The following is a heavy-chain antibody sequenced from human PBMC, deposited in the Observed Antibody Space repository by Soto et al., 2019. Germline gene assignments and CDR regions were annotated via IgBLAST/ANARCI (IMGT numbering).Heavy chain of an antibody. D-gene: IGHD5-12*01. V-gene: IGHV4-59*01. J-gene: IGHJ4*02. Sequence: QLQLQESGPGLVKPSETLSLICTVSGASITDYYWSWIRQSPGKGLEWIGYISYSGSTNYRPSLRSRVAMSVDTSRNQLSLKLSSVTASDTAVYYCARDSVGSGYDWGQGTLVTVSS. CDR2: ISYSGST. CDR1: GASITDYY. CDR3: ARDSVGSGYD.